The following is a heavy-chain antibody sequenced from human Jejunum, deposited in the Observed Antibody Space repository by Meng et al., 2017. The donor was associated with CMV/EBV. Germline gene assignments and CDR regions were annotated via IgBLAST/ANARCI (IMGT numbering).Heavy chain of an antibody. D-gene: IGHD6-19*01. V-gene: IGHV3-21*01. CDR3: ARDGLHGLWLVPGL. CDR2: ITKGSSKI. CDR1: GFIFSTYN. Sequence: GFIFSTYNMNWVRQAPGKGLEWVASITKGSSKINYADSVQGRFTISRDNAKNSLFLQMNSLRAEDTAVYYCARDGLHGLWLVPGLWGQGILVTVSS. J-gene: IGHJ4*02.